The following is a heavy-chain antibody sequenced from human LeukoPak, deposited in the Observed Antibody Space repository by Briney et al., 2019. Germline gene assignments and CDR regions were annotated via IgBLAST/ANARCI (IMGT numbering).Heavy chain of an antibody. CDR3: AKSDWFDP. CDR1: GFTLKNYW. J-gene: IGHJ5*02. CDR2: SKYDGSTA. Sequence: GGSLRLSCETSGFTLKNYWMSWLRRAPGKGLELVSRSKYDGSTAMYAESVKGRFTISRDNARGTLYLQMNSLRVDDTAVYYCAKSDWFDPCGRGILVTVSS. V-gene: IGHV3-74*03.